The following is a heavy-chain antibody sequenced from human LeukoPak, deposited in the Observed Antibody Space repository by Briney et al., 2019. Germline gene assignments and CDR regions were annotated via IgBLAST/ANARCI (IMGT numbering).Heavy chain of an antibody. D-gene: IGHD2-21*02. CDR3: ARGWGLHYILDY. V-gene: IGHV3-30*04. CDR2: LSYDGSNK. Sequence: PGRALRLSYAASGFTFSNYAMHWVRQAPGKGLEWVALLSYDGSNKYYADSLKGRFTISRDNSKNTLYLQMNSLRAEDTAVYYCARGWGLHYILDYWGQGTLVTVSS. J-gene: IGHJ4*02. CDR1: GFTFSNYA.